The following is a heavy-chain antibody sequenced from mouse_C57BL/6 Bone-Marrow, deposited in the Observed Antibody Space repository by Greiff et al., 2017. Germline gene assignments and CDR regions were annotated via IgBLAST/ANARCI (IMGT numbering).Heavy chain of an antibody. CDR1: GYTFTDYY. D-gene: IGHD1-1*01. V-gene: IGHV1-26*01. Sequence: VQLQQSGPELVKPGASVKISCRASGYTFTDYYMNWVKQSHGKSLEWIGDINPNNGGTSYNQKFKGKATLTVDKSSSTAYMELRSLTSEDSAVYYCARWKYYGSPSFDYWGQGTTLTVSS. CDR2: INPNNGGT. J-gene: IGHJ2*01. CDR3: ARWKYYGSPSFDY.